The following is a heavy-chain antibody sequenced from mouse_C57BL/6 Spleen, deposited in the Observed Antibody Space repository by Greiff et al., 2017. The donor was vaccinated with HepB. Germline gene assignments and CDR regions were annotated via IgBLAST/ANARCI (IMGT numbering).Heavy chain of an antibody. CDR2: ISYDGSN. CDR1: GYSITSGYY. D-gene: IGHD2-3*01. V-gene: IGHV3-6*01. CDR3: ARGYSPWFAY. Sequence: EVKLQQSGPGLVKPSQSLSLTCSVTGYSITSGYYWNWIRQFPGNKLEWMGYISYDGSNNYNPSLKNRISITRDTSKNQFFLKLNSVTTEDTATYYCARGYSPWFAYWGQGTLVTVSA. J-gene: IGHJ3*01.